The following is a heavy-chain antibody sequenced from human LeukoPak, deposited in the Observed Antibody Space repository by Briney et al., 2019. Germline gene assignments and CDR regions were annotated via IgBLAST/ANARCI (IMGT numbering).Heavy chain of an antibody. Sequence: PGGSLRLSCAASGFTFSSYGMHWVRQAPGKGLEWVSAISGSGGSTYYADSVKGRFTISRDNSKNTLYLQMNSLRAEDTAVYYCAKGFGEFLRARYYFDYWGQGTLVTVSS. D-gene: IGHD3-10*01. CDR1: GFTFSSYG. J-gene: IGHJ4*02. CDR2: ISGSGGST. V-gene: IGHV3-23*01. CDR3: AKGFGEFLRARYYFDY.